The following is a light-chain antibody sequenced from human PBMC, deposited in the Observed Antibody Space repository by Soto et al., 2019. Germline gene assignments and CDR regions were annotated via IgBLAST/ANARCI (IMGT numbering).Light chain of an antibody. CDR1: QSISSW. Sequence: DIQLTQSPSLLSASVGDRVTITCRASQSISSWLAWYQQKPGKAPKVLIFDASSLESGVPSRFSGSGSATEFTLTISSLQPDDFATYYCQQYSTYPWTFGQGTKVDIK. J-gene: IGKJ1*01. CDR2: DAS. V-gene: IGKV1-5*01. CDR3: QQYSTYPWT.